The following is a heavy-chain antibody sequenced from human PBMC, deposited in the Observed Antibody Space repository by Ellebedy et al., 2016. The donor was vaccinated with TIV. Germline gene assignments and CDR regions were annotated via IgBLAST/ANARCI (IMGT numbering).Heavy chain of an antibody. D-gene: IGHD5-18*01. J-gene: IGHJ6*02. CDR1: GFTFSSYG. V-gene: IGHV3-30*03. Sequence: LSLTCAASGFTFSSYGMHWVRQAPGKGLEWVAVISYDGSNKYYADSVKGRFTISRDTSKNTLYLQMNSLRAEDTAVYYCARDPGGIQLWVSDHYGMDVWGQGTTVTVSS. CDR2: ISYDGSNK. CDR3: ARDPGGIQLWVSDHYGMDV.